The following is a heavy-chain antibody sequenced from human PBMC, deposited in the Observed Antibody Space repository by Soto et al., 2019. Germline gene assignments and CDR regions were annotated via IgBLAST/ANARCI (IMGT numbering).Heavy chain of an antibody. V-gene: IGHV2-5*02. J-gene: IGHJ5*02. D-gene: IGHD3-10*01. Sequence: QITLKETGPTLVKPTQTLTLTCTFSGFSLTTSGVGVVWIRQPPGKALEWLALLYWDDDKRYSPSLKSRLTVTQDTSKNQVVLTMTNMDPVDTATYYCAHSRYGAGTLTWGQGALVAVSS. CDR1: GFSLTTSGVG. CDR2: LYWDDDK. CDR3: AHSRYGAGTLT.